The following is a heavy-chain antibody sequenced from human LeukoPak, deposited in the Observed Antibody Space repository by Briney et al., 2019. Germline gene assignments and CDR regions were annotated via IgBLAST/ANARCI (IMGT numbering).Heavy chain of an antibody. D-gene: IGHD1-1*01. Sequence: ASVKVSCKASGYTFTGYYMHWVRQAPGQGLEWMGWINPNSGGTNYAQKFQGRVTMTEDTSTDTAYMELSSLRSEDTAVYYCATVGVGWNDYYYYGMDVWGQGTTVTVSS. V-gene: IGHV1-2*02. CDR2: INPNSGGT. J-gene: IGHJ6*02. CDR3: ATVGVGWNDYYYYGMDV. CDR1: GYTFTGYY.